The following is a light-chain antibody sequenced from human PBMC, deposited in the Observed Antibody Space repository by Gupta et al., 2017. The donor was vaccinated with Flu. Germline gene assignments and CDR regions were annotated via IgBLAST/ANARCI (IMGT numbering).Light chain of an antibody. CDR1: QGIRND. J-gene: IGKJ1*01. V-gene: IGKV1-17*01. Sequence: PSSLSASVGDRVTITCRASQGIRNDLGWYQQKPGQAPKRLISGASSLPRGVPARFSGSGSGTEFTLTISTLQPEDFATYFCLQYNRYPWTFGQGTKVEIK. CDR2: GAS. CDR3: LQYNRYPWT.